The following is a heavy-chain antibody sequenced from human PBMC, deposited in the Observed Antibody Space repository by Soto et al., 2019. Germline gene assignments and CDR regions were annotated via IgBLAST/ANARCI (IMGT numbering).Heavy chain of an antibody. CDR2: ISYDGSNK. V-gene: IGHV3-30*18. J-gene: IGHJ3*02. CDR1: GFTFSSYG. CDR3: AKLEFGYCGGDCYSHAFAI. D-gene: IGHD2-21*02. Sequence: PGGSLRLSCAASGFTFSSYGMHWVRQAPGKGLEWVAVISYDGSNKYYADSVKGRFTISRDNSKNTLYLQMNSLRAEDTAVYYCAKLEFGYCGGDCYSHAFAIWRQGTTVTVSS.